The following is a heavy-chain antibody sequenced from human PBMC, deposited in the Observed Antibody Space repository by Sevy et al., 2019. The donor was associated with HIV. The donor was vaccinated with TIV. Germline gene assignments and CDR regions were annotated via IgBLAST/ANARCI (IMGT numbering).Heavy chain of an antibody. V-gene: IGHV3-15*01. J-gene: IGHJ4*02. CDR3: TTGDPYNRYGYMRPYFFDY. D-gene: IGHD5-18*01. CDR1: GFTLTNTW. Sequence: GGSLRLSCAASGFTLTNTWMSWVRQAPGKGLEWVGRIKSKTDGGTGDYAAPVKGRFRISRDDSKNTLYLQMNSLKTEDTAVYYCTTGDPYNRYGYMRPYFFDYWGQGTLVTVSS. CDR2: IKSKTDGGTG.